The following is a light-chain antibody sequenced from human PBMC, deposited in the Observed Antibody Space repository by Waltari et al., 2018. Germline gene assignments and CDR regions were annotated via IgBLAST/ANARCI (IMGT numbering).Light chain of an antibody. J-gene: IGLJ3*02. V-gene: IGLV2-11*01. CDR3: CSYAGSYTWV. CDR2: DVS. CDR1: SSDVVGYNY. Sequence: QSALTQPRSVSGSPGQSVPISCTGTSSDVVGYNYVSWYQQHPGQAPNLMIYDVSKRPSGVPDRFAGSKSGNTASLTISGLQAEDEADYYCCSYAGSYTWVFGGGTKLTVL.